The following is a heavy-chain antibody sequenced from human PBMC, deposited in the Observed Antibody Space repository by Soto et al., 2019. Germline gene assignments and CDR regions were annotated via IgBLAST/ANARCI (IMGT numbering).Heavy chain of an antibody. D-gene: IGHD6-13*01. CDR2: ISQTETS. Sequence: QLQLQESGSGLVKPSQTLTLTCAVSGGPLSNHGYYWSWIRQPPGKGLARIGYISQTETSYYNPTLKSRVTMALDESRNLFSLDVSAVSPADTAVYYCATDGGSSWSRAGWYCDVWGRGTLVTVSS. J-gene: IGHJ2*01. CDR3: ATDGGSSWSRAGWYCDV. CDR1: GGPLSNHGYY. V-gene: IGHV4-30-2*01.